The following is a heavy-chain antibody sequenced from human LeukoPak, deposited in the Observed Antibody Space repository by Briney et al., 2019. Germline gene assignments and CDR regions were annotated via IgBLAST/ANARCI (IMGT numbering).Heavy chain of an antibody. CDR2: ISGSGGST. CDR1: GFTFSSYA. Sequence: RGSLRLSCAASGFTFSSYAMSWVRQAPGKGLEWVSAISGSGGSTYYADSVKGRFTISRDNSKNTLYLQMNSLRAEDTAVYYCAKESPNYDYVWGSYRYTPLLDYWGQGTLVTVSS. CDR3: AKESPNYDYVWGSYRYTPLLDY. V-gene: IGHV3-23*01. D-gene: IGHD3-16*02. J-gene: IGHJ4*02.